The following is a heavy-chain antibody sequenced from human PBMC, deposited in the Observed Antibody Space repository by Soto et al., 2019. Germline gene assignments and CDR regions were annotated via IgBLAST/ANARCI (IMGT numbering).Heavy chain of an antibody. V-gene: IGHV3-30-3*01. CDR3: ARERRRIVPKSTVKSDPPAGFDY. CDR2: ISYDGSNK. CDR1: VFTFSSYA. J-gene: IGHJ4*02. Sequence: GWSLRLSCASSVFTFSSYAMHWVRQAPGKGLEWVAVISYDGSNKYYADSVKGRFTISRDNSKNTLYLQMNSLRAEDTAVYYCARERRRIVPKSTVKSDPPAGFDYWGQGTLVTVSS. D-gene: IGHD4-4*01.